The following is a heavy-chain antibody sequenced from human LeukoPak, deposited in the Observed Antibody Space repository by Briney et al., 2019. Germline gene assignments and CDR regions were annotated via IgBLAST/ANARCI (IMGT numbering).Heavy chain of an antibody. V-gene: IGHV4-39*07. D-gene: IGHD3-10*01. J-gene: IGHJ4*02. CDR2: IYYSGTT. CDR3: ARDFWYGSGTYNDY. CDR1: GGSISSSTYY. Sequence: SETLSLTCTVSGGSISSSTYYWAWVRQPPGKGLEWIASIYYSGTTYYNPSLKSRVTISLDTSRNQFSLKLSSVTAADTAVYYCARDFWYGSGTYNDYWGQGTLVTVSS.